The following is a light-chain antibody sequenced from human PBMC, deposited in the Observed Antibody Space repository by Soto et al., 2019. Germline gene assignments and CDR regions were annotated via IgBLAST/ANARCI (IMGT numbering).Light chain of an antibody. Sequence: EIVLTQSPATLSVSPGERATLSCRASHSVSSNLAWYQQKPGQAPRLLIYGASTRATGIPARFSGSGSGTEFTLTISSLQSEDFAVYYCQQYNNWTPTWTFGQGTKVDIK. J-gene: IGKJ1*01. CDR1: HSVSSN. V-gene: IGKV3-15*01. CDR2: GAS. CDR3: QQYNNWTPTWT.